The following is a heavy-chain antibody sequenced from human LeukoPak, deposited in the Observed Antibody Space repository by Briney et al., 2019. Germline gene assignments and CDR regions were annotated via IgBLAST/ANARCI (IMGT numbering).Heavy chain of an antibody. D-gene: IGHD1-26*01. Sequence: SETLSLTCTVSGGSISSSSYYWGWIRQPPGKGLEWIGYIYYSGSTNYNPSLRSRVTISVDTSKNQFSLKLSSVTAADTAVYYCARGGGVGYYYYYMDVWGKGTTVTISS. J-gene: IGHJ6*03. CDR1: GGSISSSSYY. CDR3: ARGGGVGYYYYYMDV. CDR2: IYYSGST. V-gene: IGHV4-61*05.